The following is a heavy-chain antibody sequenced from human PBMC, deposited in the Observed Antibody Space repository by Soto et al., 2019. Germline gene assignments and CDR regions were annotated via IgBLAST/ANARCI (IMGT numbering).Heavy chain of an antibody. CDR3: ASNWNYEAFSWFDP. V-gene: IGHV1-69*01. D-gene: IGHD1-7*01. Sequence: QVQLVQSGAEVKKPGSSVKVSCKASGGTFSSYAISWVRQAPGQGLEWMGGIIPIFGTANYAQKFQGRVTITADESTSTAYMELSNLRSEDTAVYYCASNWNYEAFSWFDPWGQGTLVTVSS. CDR1: GGTFSSYA. J-gene: IGHJ5*02. CDR2: IIPIFGTA.